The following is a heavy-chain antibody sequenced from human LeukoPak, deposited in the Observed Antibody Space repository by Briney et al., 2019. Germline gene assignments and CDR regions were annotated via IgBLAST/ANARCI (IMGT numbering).Heavy chain of an antibody. D-gene: IGHD6-19*01. Sequence: PSETLSLTCTVSGGSISSYYWSWIRQPPGKGLEWIGYIYYSGSTNYNPSLKSRVTISVDMSKNQFSLKLSSVTAADTAVYYCARGVDIAVAGYDYWGQGTLVTVSS. J-gene: IGHJ4*02. CDR2: IYYSGST. CDR1: GGSISSYY. V-gene: IGHV4-59*01. CDR3: ARGVDIAVAGYDY.